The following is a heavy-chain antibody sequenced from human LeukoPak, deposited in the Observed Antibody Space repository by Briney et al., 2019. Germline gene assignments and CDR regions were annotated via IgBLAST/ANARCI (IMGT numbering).Heavy chain of an antibody. CDR1: GFIFSSYW. J-gene: IGHJ3*02. CDR3: TSRYCTATNCYSFDN. Sequence: GGSLRLSCAASGFIFSSYWMTWVRKAPGKGLEWVANIKQGGSEKYYVDSAKGRFTISRDNAKKSLYLQTNSLRAEDTAVYYCTSRYCTATNCYSFDNWGQGTMVTVSS. V-gene: IGHV3-7*02. CDR2: IKQGGSEK. D-gene: IGHD2-2*01.